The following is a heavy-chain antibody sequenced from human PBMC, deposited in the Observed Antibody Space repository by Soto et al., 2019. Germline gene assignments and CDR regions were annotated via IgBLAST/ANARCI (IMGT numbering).Heavy chain of an antibody. CDR2: ISAYNGNT. D-gene: IGHD3-22*01. CDR1: GYTFTSYG. V-gene: IGHV1-18*01. Sequence: ASVEVSCKASGYTFTSYGISWVRQAHGQGLEWMGWISAYNGNTNYAQKLQGRVTMTTDTSTSTAYMELRSLRSDDTAVYYCARELIPGYYYDSSGPLGYYYGMDVWGQGTTVTVSS. CDR3: ARELIPGYYYDSSGPLGYYYGMDV. J-gene: IGHJ6*02.